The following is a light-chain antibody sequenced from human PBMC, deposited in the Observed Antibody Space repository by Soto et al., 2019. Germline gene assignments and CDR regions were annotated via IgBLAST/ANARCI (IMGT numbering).Light chain of an antibody. Sequence: DIVLTQSPGTLSLSPMERATLSFMASQSVSSSYVAWHQQQTGAAPRLLIDGASSRATGIPDRFSGSGSGKDFTITISRLEPEDFAVYYCQQYGSSPLTFGRGTKVDIK. CDR2: GAS. CDR1: QSVSSSY. V-gene: IGKV3-20*01. CDR3: QQYGSSPLT. J-gene: IGKJ4*01.